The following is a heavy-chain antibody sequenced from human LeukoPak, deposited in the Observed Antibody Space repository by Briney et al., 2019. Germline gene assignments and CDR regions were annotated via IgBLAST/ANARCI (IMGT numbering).Heavy chain of an antibody. J-gene: IGHJ4*02. CDR3: ATSHDSAGND. D-gene: IGHD2-15*01. Sequence: RSGGSLRLSCAASGFAFSDFWMSWVRQAPGKGLEWVANIRHDGNAENYVPSVRGRFTISRDNAKNSLYLQMNSLTVEDAAVYYCATSHDSAGNDWGQGTLVTVSS. V-gene: IGHV3-7*01. CDR1: GFAFSDFW. CDR2: IRHDGNAE.